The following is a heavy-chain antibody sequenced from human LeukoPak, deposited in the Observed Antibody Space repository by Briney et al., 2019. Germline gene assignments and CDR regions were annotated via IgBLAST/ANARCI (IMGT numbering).Heavy chain of an antibody. D-gene: IGHD3-22*01. J-gene: IGHJ3*02. CDR1: GYTFTNYG. CDR3: ARDRVMIVVEEAFDI. V-gene: IGHV1-18*01. Sequence: GAPVKVSCKASGYTFTNYGIIWVRQAPGRGLEWMGWNSAYNDNTNYAQKFQGRVTMTTDTSTSTAYMELRSLRSDDTAVYYCARDRVMIVVEEAFDIWGQGTMVTVSS. CDR2: NSAYNDNT.